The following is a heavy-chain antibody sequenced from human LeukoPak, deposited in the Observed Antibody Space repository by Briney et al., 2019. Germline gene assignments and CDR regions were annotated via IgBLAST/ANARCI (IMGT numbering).Heavy chain of an antibody. J-gene: IGHJ4*02. Sequence: SETLSLTCTVSGGSISSYYWGWIRQPPGKGLEWIGSIYYSGSTYYNPSLKSRVTISVDTSKNQFSLKLSSVTAADTAVYYCARNTTGVEGGFDYWGQGTLVTVSS. CDR1: GGSISSYY. V-gene: IGHV4-39*07. D-gene: IGHD1-1*01. CDR2: IYYSGST. CDR3: ARNTTGVEGGFDY.